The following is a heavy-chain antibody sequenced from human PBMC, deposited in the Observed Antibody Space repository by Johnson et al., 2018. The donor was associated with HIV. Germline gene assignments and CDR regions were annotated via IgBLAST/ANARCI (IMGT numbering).Heavy chain of an antibody. Sequence: QVQLVESWGGVVQPGRSLRLSCAASGFIFSRFAMHWVRQAPGKGLEWMAVISYDGSNKYYSDSVKGRFTISRDNSKNTMYLQMISLRPEDTAVYYCARDLDYGGNWLDAFDIWGQGTVVTVSS. CDR2: ISYDGSNK. CDR1: GFIFSRFA. D-gene: IGHD4-23*01. V-gene: IGHV3-30*03. J-gene: IGHJ3*02. CDR3: ARDLDYGGNWLDAFDI.